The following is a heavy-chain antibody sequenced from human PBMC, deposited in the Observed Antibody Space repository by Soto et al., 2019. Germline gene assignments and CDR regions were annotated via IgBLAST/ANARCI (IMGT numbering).Heavy chain of an antibody. V-gene: IGHV4-39*01. D-gene: IGHD4-17*01. CDR2: SYYSGST. CDR1: GGSISSSSYY. Sequence: QLQLQESGPGLVKPSETLSLTCTVSGGSISSSSYYWGWIRQPPGKGLEWIGSSYYSGSTYYNPSLKSRVTISVDTSKNQFALKLSSVTAADTAVYYCARRGLTVTFDYWGQGTLVTVSS. CDR3: ARRGLTVTFDY. J-gene: IGHJ4*02.